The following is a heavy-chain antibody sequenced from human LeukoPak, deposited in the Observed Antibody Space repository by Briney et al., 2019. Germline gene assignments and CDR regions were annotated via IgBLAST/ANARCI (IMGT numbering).Heavy chain of an antibody. J-gene: IGHJ4*02. CDR2: LIGSNGVT. V-gene: IGHV3-23*01. Sequence: GGSLRLSCAASGFTSTNYAMNWVRQAPGKGLEWVSILIGSNGVTDYADSVKGRFTISRDNSKNTLYLQMNSLRAEDTAIYYCAKGAYDYIEMGYFDSWGRGTLVTVSS. CDR3: AKGAYDYIEMGYFDS. D-gene: IGHD5-12*01. CDR1: GFTSTNYA.